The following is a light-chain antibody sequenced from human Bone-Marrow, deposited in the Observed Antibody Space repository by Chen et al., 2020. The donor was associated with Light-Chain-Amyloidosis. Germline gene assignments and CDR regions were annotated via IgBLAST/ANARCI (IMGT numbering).Light chain of an antibody. CDR1: DLPTKY. V-gene: IGLV3-25*03. Sequence: SYELTQPPSVSVSPGQTAMITCSGDDLPTKYAYWYQQKPGQAPVLVIHRDTERPSGISERFSGSSSGTTATVTLSGVQAEDEADYHWQSTDSSGTYEVIFGGGTKLTVL. CDR2: RDT. J-gene: IGLJ2*01. CDR3: QSTDSSGTYEVI.